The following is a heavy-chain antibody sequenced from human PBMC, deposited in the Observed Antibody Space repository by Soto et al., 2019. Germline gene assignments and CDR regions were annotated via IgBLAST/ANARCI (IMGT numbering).Heavy chain of an antibody. V-gene: IGHV4-39*01. Sequence: SETLSLTCSVSGYSVSSSDYYWAWIRQPPGKGLEWIGSMFYSGLTYYNPSLKSRVTLSVDTSKDQFSVRLNSVTAADTAVYYCAPLSVSLSGPYGIHVWGQGTTVTVSS. J-gene: IGHJ6*02. CDR2: MFYSGLT. CDR1: GYSVSSSDYY. D-gene: IGHD2-15*01. CDR3: APLSVSLSGPYGIHV.